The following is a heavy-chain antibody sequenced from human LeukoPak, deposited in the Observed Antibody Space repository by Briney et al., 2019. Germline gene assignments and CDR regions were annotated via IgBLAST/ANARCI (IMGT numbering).Heavy chain of an antibody. CDR1: GYTFTSYG. CDR3: ARDLHRLKQRLQPGTYYYYGMDV. Sequence: ASVKVSCKASGYTFTSYGISWVRQPPGQGLEWIGFINAYNGNTNYAQKLQGRVTMTTDTSTSTAYMELRSLRSDDTAVYYCARDLHRLKQRLQPGTYYYYGMDVWGQGTTVTVSS. D-gene: IGHD6-25*01. V-gene: IGHV1-18*01. CDR2: INAYNGNT. J-gene: IGHJ6*02.